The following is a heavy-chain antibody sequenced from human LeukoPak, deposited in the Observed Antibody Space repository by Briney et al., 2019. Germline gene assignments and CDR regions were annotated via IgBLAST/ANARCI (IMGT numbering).Heavy chain of an antibody. CDR3: ARDRSWSSGSTMGHFGY. CDR1: GFTFSSYW. CDR2: IKQDGSEK. Sequence: GGSLRLSCAASGFTFSSYWMSWVRQAPGKGLEWVANIKQDGSEKYYVDSVKGRFTISRDNARNSLYLQMNSLRAEDTAVYYCARDRSWSSGSTMGHFGYWGQGILVTVSS. D-gene: IGHD1-26*01. V-gene: IGHV3-7*01. J-gene: IGHJ4*02.